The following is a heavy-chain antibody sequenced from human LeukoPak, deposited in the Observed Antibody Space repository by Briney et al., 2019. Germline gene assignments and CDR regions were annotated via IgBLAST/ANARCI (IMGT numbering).Heavy chain of an antibody. CDR2: ISGGGTA. CDR3: ARGRALTGISGHYSFDY. V-gene: IGHV4-4*07. Sequence: SETLSLTCTVSAGSISGYYWTWIRQPAGKGLEWIGRISGGGTAYYNPSLESRVSLSLDTSKNQFSLKVTSVTAADTAVYFCARGRALTGISGHYSFDYWGQGILVSVSS. D-gene: IGHD3-9*01. J-gene: IGHJ4*01. CDR1: AGSISGYY.